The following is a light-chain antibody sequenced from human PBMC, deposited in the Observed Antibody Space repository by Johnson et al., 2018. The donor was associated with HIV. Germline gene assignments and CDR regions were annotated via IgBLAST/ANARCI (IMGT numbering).Light chain of an antibody. Sequence: QSVLTQPPSVSAAPGQKVTISCSGSNSNIGNNYISWYQQLPRTAPKLLIYDTYKRPSGIPDRFSASKSGTSATLGITGLQTGDEADYYCGTCDSSLNAYVFGTVTKVTVL. CDR1: NSNIGNNY. CDR2: DTY. V-gene: IGLV1-51*01. J-gene: IGLJ1*01. CDR3: GTCDSSLNAYV.